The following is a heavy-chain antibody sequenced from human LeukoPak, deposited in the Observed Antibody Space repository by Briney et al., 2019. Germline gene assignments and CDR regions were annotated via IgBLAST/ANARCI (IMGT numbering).Heavy chain of an antibody. CDR2: IYDSGST. CDR1: GGSISSYY. J-gene: IGHJ6*02. Sequence: SETLSLTCTVSGGSISSYYWSWIRQPPGKGLEWIGYIYDSGSTNYNPSLKSRVTISVDKSKNQFSLKLSSVTAADTAVYYCARGGSGYNSFYYYGMDVWGQGTTVTVSS. V-gene: IGHV4-59*01. CDR3: ARGGSGYNSFYYYGMDV. D-gene: IGHD5-24*01.